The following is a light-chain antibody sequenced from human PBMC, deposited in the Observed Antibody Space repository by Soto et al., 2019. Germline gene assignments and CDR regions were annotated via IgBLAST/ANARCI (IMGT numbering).Light chain of an antibody. CDR1: QSVSSSY. J-gene: IGKJ3*01. Sequence: EIVLTQSPGTLSLSPGERATLSCRASQSVSSSYLAWYQQKPGQAPRLLIYGASSRATGIPDRFSGSGSGTDFTRTISILEPEDFAVYYCQQYGSSPPSTFGPGTKVDIK. CDR2: GAS. CDR3: QQYGSSPPST. V-gene: IGKV3-20*01.